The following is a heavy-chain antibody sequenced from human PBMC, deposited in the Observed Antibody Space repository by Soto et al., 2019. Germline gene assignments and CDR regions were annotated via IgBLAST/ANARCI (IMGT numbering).Heavy chain of an antibody. CDR1: GVSFSGYY. J-gene: IGHJ6*03. CDR3: ARKGSMGSSTTITYYYYYMDV. V-gene: IGHV4-34*01. D-gene: IGHD2-2*01. CDR2: INHSGST. Sequence: SETLSLTCAVYGVSFSGYYWSWIRQPPGKGLEWIGEINHSGSTNYNPSLKSRVTISVDTSKNQFSLKLSSVTAADTAVYYCARKGSMGSSTTITYYYYYMDVWGKGTTVTVSS.